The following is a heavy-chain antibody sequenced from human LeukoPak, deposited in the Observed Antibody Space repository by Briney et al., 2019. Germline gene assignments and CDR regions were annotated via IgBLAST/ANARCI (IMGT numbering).Heavy chain of an antibody. D-gene: IGHD1-26*01. V-gene: IGHV1-69*05. CDR3: ARDNSVGDTAWWFDP. CDR1: GYTFTSFA. J-gene: IGHJ5*02. CDR2: IIPIFGTA. Sequence: ASVKVSCKASGYTFTSFAINWVRQAPGQGLKWMGGIIPIFGTANYAQKFQGRLSLTRDMSTSTDYMELSSLRSEDTAVYYCARDNSVGDTAWWFDPWGQGTLVTVSS.